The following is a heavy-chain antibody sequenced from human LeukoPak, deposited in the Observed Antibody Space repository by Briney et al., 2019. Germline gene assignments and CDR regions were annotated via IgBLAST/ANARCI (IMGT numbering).Heavy chain of an antibody. J-gene: IGHJ4*02. V-gene: IGHV3-30-3*01. CDR3: ARRGYYYDSSGYYPFDY. Sequence: GRSLRLSCAASGFTFSSYAMHWVRQAPGKGLEWVAVISYDGSNKYYADSVKGRFTISRDNAKNTLYLQMNSLRAEDTAVYYCARRGYYYDSSGYYPFDYWGQGTLVTVSS. CDR2: ISYDGSNK. CDR1: GFTFSSYA. D-gene: IGHD3-22*01.